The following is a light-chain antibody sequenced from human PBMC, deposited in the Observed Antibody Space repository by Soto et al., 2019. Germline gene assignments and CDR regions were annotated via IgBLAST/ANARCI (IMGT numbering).Light chain of an antibody. J-gene: IGKJ1*01. V-gene: IGKV1-5*03. CDR2: KAS. Sequence: DIQMTQSPSTLSASVGDRVTITCRASQSISSWLAWYQQKPGKAPKLLIYKASSLESGVPSRFSGSGSGTEFTLTISSLQPDDFATYYCQQFETFGQGTTVDIK. CDR1: QSISSW. CDR3: QQFET.